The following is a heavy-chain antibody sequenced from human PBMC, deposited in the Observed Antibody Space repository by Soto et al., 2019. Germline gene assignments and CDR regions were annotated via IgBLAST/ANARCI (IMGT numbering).Heavy chain of an antibody. Sequence: GGSLRLSCAASGFTFSINGMTWVRQAPGKGLESVSSISGDSSSTYYADSVKGRFTVSRDNSKNTLYLQMNSLRAEDTAIYYCVKDNNWCDPGWGQGTLVTVSS. CDR1: GFTFSING. J-gene: IGHJ4*02. V-gene: IGHV3-23*01. CDR3: VKDNNWCDPG. CDR2: ISGDSSST. D-gene: IGHD2-15*01.